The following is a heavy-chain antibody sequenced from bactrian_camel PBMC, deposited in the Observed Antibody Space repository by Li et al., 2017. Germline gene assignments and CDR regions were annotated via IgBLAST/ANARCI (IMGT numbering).Heavy chain of an antibody. D-gene: IGHD7*01. CDR1: GSTISLNT. CDR2: IYTKDSRP. CDR3: RTAPGEYGGTWCYGT. Sequence: HVQLVESGGGTVQAGGSLRLSCVASGSTISLNTIGWFRQAPGKEREWVASIYTKDSRPLYPNFVQGRFTISLDNAKTTVYLQMSDLKPEDAAMYSCRTAPGEYGGTWCYGTWDQGTQVTVS. J-gene: IGHJ6*01. V-gene: IGHV3S54*01.